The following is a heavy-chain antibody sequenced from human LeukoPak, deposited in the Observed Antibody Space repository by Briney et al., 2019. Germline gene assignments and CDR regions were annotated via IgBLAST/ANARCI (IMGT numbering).Heavy chain of an antibody. V-gene: IGHV4-39*01. Sequence: TSETLSVTCTVSGGSISSSSYYWGWIRQPPGKGLEGMGSIYYSGSTYYNPSLKSRVTISVDTSKNQFALKLSSVTAADTAVYYCARHGFLLTGSWYYFAYSGQGTLVTVSS. J-gene: IGHJ4*02. D-gene: IGHD3-9*01. CDR2: IYYSGST. CDR3: ARHGFLLTGSWYYFAY. CDR1: GGSISSSSYY.